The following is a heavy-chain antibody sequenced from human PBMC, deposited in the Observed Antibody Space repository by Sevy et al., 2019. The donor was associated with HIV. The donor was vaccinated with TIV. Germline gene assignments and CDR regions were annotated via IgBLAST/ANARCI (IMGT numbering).Heavy chain of an antibody. CDR3: ARDELRGYSRWAEYFQL. CDR1: GFTFSSYS. Sequence: GGSLRLSCAASGFTFSSYSMNWVRQAPGKGLEWVSYISSSSSTIYYAHSVKGRFTISRDNAKDSLYLQMNSLRDEDTAVYYCARDELRGYSRWAEYFQLWGQGTLVTVSS. J-gene: IGHJ1*01. V-gene: IGHV3-48*02. D-gene: IGHD5-18*01. CDR2: ISSSSSTI.